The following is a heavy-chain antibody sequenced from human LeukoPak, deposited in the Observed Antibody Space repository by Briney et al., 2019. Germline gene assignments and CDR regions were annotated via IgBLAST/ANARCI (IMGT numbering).Heavy chain of an antibody. D-gene: IGHD2-15*01. V-gene: IGHV4-59*01. J-gene: IGHJ4*02. CDR2: IYYSGST. CDR1: GDSISGFY. CDR3: ARGVVAAPQTVDY. Sequence: SETLSLTCTVSGDSISGFYWSWIRQPPGKGLEWIGYIYYSGSTNYNPSLKSRVTISVDTSKNQFSLKLNSVSAADTAVYYCARGVVAAPQTVDYWGQGTLVTVSS.